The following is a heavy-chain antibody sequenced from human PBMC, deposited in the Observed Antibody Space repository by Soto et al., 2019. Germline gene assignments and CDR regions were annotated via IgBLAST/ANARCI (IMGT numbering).Heavy chain of an antibody. V-gene: IGHV3-21*01. J-gene: IGHJ4*02. Sequence: PGGSLRLSCAASGFTFTDFKMIWVRQAPGKGLEWVSFISSGGSYIYYADSVKGRFTISRDNSKNSLYLQMNSLRAEDTAVYYCARGHDYWGQGTLVTGSS. CDR3: ARGHDY. CDR2: ISSGGSYI. CDR1: GFTFTDFK.